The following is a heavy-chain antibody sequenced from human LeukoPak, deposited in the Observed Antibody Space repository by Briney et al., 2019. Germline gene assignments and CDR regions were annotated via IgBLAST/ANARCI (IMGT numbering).Heavy chain of an antibody. Sequence: SETLSLTCAVYGGSFSGYYWSWIRQPPGKGLEWIGEINHSGSTNYNPSLKSRVTISVDTSKNQFSLKLSSVTAADTAVYYCARVVRGSRDLGYRGQGTLVTVSS. CDR2: INHSGST. CDR1: GGSFSGYY. D-gene: IGHD1-26*01. J-gene: IGHJ4*02. V-gene: IGHV4-34*01. CDR3: ARVVRGSRDLGY.